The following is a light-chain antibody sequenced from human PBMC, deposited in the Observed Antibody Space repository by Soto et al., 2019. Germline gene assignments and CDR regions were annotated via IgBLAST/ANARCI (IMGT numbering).Light chain of an antibody. V-gene: IGLV8-61*01. Sequence: QTVVTQEPSLSVSPGGTITLTCGLTSGSVSTSYYPNWYQQTPGQAPRALIYNTNTRSSGVPDRFSGSILGNKAALTITGATADDESDYYCVLYMGGGVWAFGGGTKLTVL. CDR3: VLYMGGGVWA. CDR1: SGSVSTSYY. CDR2: NTN. J-gene: IGLJ2*01.